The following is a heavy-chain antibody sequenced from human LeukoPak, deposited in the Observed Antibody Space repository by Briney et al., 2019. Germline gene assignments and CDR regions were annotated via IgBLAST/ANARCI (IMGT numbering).Heavy chain of an antibody. J-gene: IGHJ6*02. CDR3: ARDLGIVASYGMDV. CDR2: IYYSGST. D-gene: IGHD1-26*01. V-gene: IGHV4-59*13. CDR1: XGSIXXYY. Sequence: XGSIXXYYXSWIRQSPGKGLEWIGDIYYSGSTNYNPSLKSRVTISIDTSKNQFSLRLNSMTAADTAVYYCARDLGIVASYGMDVWGQGTTVTVSS.